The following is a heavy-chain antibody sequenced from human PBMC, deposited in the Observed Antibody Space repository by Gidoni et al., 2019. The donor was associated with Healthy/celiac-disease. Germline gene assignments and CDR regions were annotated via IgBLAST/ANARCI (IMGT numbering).Heavy chain of an antibody. J-gene: IGHJ5*02. V-gene: IGHV1-18*01. CDR3: ARDRGIVGAAGGPGTPPHNWFDP. Sequence: QVQLVLSGAEVKKPGASVKVSCTASGYTFTSYGISWVRQAPGQGLEWMGWISAYNGNTNYAQKLQGRVTMTTDTSTSTAYMELRSLRSDDTAVYYCARDRGIVGAAGGPGTPPHNWFDPWGQGTLVTVSS. D-gene: IGHD1-26*01. CDR2: ISAYNGNT. CDR1: GYTFTSYG.